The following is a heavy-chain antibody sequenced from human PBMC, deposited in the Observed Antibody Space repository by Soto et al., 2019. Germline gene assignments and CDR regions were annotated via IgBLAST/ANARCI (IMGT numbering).Heavy chain of an antibody. CDR3: AKGPLSSGFDY. V-gene: IGHV4-34*01. Sequence: PSETLSLTCAVYGGSFSGYYWSWIRQPPGKGLEWIGEINHSGSTNYNPSLKSRVTISVDTSKNQFSLKLSSVTAADTAVYYCAKGPLSSGFDYWGQGTLVTVSS. CDR1: GGSFSGYY. J-gene: IGHJ4*02. CDR2: INHSGST. D-gene: IGHD6-19*01.